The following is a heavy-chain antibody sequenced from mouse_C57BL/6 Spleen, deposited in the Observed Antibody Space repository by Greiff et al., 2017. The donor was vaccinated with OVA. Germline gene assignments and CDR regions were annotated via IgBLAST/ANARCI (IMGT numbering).Heavy chain of an antibody. CDR2: ISGGGGNT. CDR1: GFTFSSYT. Sequence: EVKVVESGGGLVKPGGSLKLSCAASGFTFSSYTMSWVRQTPEKRLEWVATISGGGGNTYYPDSVKGRFTISRDNAKNTLYLQMSSLRSEDTALYYCARLGLRAYAMDYWGQGTSVTVSS. D-gene: IGHD4-1*01. CDR3: ARLGLRAYAMDY. V-gene: IGHV5-9*01. J-gene: IGHJ4*01.